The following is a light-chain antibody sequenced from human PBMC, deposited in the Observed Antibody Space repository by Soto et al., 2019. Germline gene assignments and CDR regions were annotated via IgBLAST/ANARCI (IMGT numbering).Light chain of an antibody. J-gene: IGKJ3*01. CDR1: QNINTF. CDR3: QQLNTYPFT. CDR2: AAS. V-gene: IGKV1-9*01. Sequence: DMQLTQSPSFLSASVGDRVTITCRASQNINTFLAWYQQKPGKAPNLLIFAASTLLRGVPSRFSGSVSGTEFSLTISSLQPEDFATYYCQQLNTYPFTFVPGTKVEI.